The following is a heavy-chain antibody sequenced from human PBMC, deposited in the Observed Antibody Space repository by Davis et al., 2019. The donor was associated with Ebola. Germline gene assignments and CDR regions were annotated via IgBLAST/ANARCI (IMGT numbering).Heavy chain of an antibody. CDR1: GFTFSSYA. V-gene: IGHV3-30*04. CDR2: ISYDGSNK. CDR3: ARDRSYGGHAFDV. Sequence: GESLKISCAASGFTFSSYAMHWVRQAPGKGLEWVAVISYDGSNKYYADSVKGRFTISRDISKNTLYLQMNSLRADDTAVYYCARDRSYGGHAFDVWGQGTMVTVSS. D-gene: IGHD4/OR15-4a*01. J-gene: IGHJ3*01.